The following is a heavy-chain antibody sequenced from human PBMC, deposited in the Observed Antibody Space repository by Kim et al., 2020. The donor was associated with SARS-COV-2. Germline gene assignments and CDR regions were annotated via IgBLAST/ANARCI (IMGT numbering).Heavy chain of an antibody. D-gene: IGHD4-4*01. CDR3: ARGGADSWYYFDY. Sequence: SETLSLTCTVSGGSMRSHSWSWIRHSTGKGLEWVGRISTTGNTNYNPSLQSRVTMSVDTSQNQISLRLTSVTAADTAVYYCARGGADSWYYFDYWGQGALVTVSS. CDR1: GGSMRSHS. J-gene: IGHJ4*02. CDR2: ISTTGNT. V-gene: IGHV4-4*07.